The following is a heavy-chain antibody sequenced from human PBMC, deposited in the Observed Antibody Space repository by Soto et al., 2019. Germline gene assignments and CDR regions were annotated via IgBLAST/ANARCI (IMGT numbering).Heavy chain of an antibody. CDR1: GGTFSSYA. J-gene: IGHJ5*02. V-gene: IGHV1-69*13. CDR3: ARDHLDYDYDSSGYYPTWFDP. Sequence: SVKVSCKASGGTFSSYAISWVRQAPGQGLEWMGGIIPIFGTANYAQKFQGRVTITADESTSTAYMELSSLRSEDTAVYYCARDHLDYDYDSSGYYPTWFDPWGQGTRVTSPQ. CDR2: IIPIFGTA. D-gene: IGHD3-22*01.